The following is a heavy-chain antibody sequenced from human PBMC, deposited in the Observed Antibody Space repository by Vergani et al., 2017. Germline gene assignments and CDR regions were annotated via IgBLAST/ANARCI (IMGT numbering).Heavy chain of an antibody. Sequence: QVQLVESGGGVVQPGRSLRLSCAASGFTFNQYGMHWVRQAPGKGLEWVAVTWYDGNNKQYADSLKGRFTISRDNSKSTMYLQMNSLRDEDTGVYYCAGDLRLLYNRVDPWGQGTLVTVSS. V-gene: IGHV3-33*01. D-gene: IGHD1-14*01. CDR3: AGDLRLLYNRVDP. CDR2: TWYDGNNK. CDR1: GFTFNQYG. J-gene: IGHJ5*02.